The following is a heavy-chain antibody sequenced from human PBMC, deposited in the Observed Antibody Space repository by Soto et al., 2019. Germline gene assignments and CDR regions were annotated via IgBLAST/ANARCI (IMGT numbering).Heavy chain of an antibody. CDR2: IYHSGST. J-gene: IGHJ6*02. V-gene: IGHV4-4*02. CDR1: GGSISSSNW. Sequence: QVQLQESGPGLVKPSGTLSLTCAVSGGSISSSNWWSWVRQPPGKGLVWIGEIYHSGSTDYHPYLKSRVTISVDKSKNQFSLKLSSVTAADTAVYYCARDREIAAAGVSYYGMDVWGQGTTVTVSS. D-gene: IGHD6-13*01. CDR3: ARDREIAAAGVSYYGMDV.